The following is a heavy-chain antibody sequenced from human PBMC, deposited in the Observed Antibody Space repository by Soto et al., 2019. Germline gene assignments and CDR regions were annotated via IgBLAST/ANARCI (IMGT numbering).Heavy chain of an antibody. J-gene: IGHJ5*02. CDR3: ARSIAAAGTGWFDP. CDR2: ISYDGSNK. D-gene: IGHD6-13*01. V-gene: IGHV3-30-3*01. CDR1: GFTFISYA. Sequence: PGGSLRLSCAASGFTFISYAMHWVRQAPGKGLEWVAVISYDGSNKYYADSVKGRFTISRDNSKNTLYLQMNSLRAEDTAVYYCARSIAAAGTGWFDPWGQGTLVTVSS.